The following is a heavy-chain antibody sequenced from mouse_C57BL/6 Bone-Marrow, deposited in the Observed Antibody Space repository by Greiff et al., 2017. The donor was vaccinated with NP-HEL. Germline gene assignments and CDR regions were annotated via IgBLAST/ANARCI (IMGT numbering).Heavy chain of an antibody. CDR2: INPNNGGT. CDR1: GYTFTDYN. V-gene: IGHV1-18*01. Sequence: VQLQQSGPELVKPGASVKIPCKASGYTFTDYNMDWVKQSHGKSLEWIGDINPNNGGTIYNQKFKGKATLTVDKSSSTAYMELLSLASEDTAVYYCARGARDYYWYFDVWGTGTTVTVSS. D-gene: IGHD3-3*01. CDR3: ARGARDYYWYFDV. J-gene: IGHJ1*03.